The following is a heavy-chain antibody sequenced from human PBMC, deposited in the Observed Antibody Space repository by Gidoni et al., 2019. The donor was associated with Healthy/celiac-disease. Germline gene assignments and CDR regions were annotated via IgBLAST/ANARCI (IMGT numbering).Heavy chain of an antibody. CDR3: ASMVTMIGFDY. CDR1: GGPISSGGYY. CDR2: IYYSGST. Sequence: QVQLQESGPGLVKPSQTLSLTCSFSGGPISSGGYYGSWIRQHPGKGLEWIGYIYYSGSTYYNPSLKSRVTISVDTSKNQFSLKLSSVTAADTAVYYCASMVTMIGFDYWGQGTLVTVSS. V-gene: IGHV4-31*03. J-gene: IGHJ4*02. D-gene: IGHD3-22*01.